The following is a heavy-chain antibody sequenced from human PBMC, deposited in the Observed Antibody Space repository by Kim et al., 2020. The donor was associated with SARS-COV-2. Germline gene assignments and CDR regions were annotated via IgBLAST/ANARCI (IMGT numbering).Heavy chain of an antibody. D-gene: IGHD3-22*01. V-gene: IGHV4-31*03. CDR2: VYYSGRT. J-gene: IGHJ4*03. CDR1: GDSINSGAYY. CDR3: ARDDGGYGTFDS. Sequence: SETLSLTCTVSGDSINSGAYYWSWIRQHPGKGLEWIGYVYYSGRTYYNPSLESRIIISVDTSKSQFSLKLTSVTAADTAIYYCARDDGGYGTFDSWGQGT.